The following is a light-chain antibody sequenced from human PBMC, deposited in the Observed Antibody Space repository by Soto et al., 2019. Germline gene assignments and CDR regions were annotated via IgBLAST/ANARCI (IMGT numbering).Light chain of an antibody. CDR1: QGISRS. J-gene: IGKJ1*01. V-gene: IGKV1-39*01. Sequence: DIQMTQSPSTLSASVGDRVTITCQASQGISRSLAWYQQKPGKAPKLLIYAASSLQSGVPSRFSGSGSETDFTLTISSLQPEDFATYSCQHSTTWTFGQGTKVDIK. CDR3: QHSTTWT. CDR2: AAS.